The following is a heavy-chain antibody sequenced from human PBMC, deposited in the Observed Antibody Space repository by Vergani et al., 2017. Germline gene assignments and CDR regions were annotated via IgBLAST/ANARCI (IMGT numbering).Heavy chain of an antibody. CDR1: GYSFTSYW. Sequence: EVQLVQSGAEVKKPGESLRISCKGSGYSFTSYWISWVRQMPGKGLEWMGRIDPSDSYTNYSPSFQGHVTISADKSISTAYLQWSSLKASDTAMYYCARRHGEIGAVAGTGVGYWGQGTLVTVSS. CDR2: IDPSDSYT. J-gene: IGHJ4*02. CDR3: ARRHGEIGAVAGTGVGY. V-gene: IGHV5-10-1*03. D-gene: IGHD6-19*01.